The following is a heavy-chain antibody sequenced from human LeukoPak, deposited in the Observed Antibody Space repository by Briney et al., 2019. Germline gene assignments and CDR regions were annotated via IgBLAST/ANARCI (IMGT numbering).Heavy chain of an antibody. J-gene: IGHJ4*02. Sequence: GGSLRLSCAASGFTFSSYAMHWVRQAPGKGLEWVAVISYDGSNKYYADSVKGRFTISRDNSKNTLYLQMNSLRAEDTAVYYCASGEVTSGYWGQGTLVTVSS. CDR1: GFTFSSYA. D-gene: IGHD3-10*01. V-gene: IGHV3-30-3*01. CDR3: ASGEVTSGY. CDR2: ISYDGSNK.